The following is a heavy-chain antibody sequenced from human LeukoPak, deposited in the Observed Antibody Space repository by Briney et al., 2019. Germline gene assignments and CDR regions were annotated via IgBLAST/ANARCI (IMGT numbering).Heavy chain of an antibody. CDR1: GFTFRDYA. Sequence: GGSLRLSCAGSGFTFRDYAMHWVRQSPGKGLEWIAVVSSDGTSQFYSTSVYGRFTISRDNSKNTLYLQMNSLRAEDTAVYYCAKVRLGEFDYWGQGTLVTVSS. V-gene: IGHV3-30*04. D-gene: IGHD3-16*01. CDR3: AKVRLGEFDY. J-gene: IGHJ4*02. CDR2: VSSDGTSQ.